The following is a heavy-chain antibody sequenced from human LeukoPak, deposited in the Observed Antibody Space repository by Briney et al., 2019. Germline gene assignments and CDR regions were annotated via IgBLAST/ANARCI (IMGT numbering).Heavy chain of an antibody. V-gene: IGHV3-23*01. CDR3: ARVIAAAGIGYYFDY. CDR2: ISGSGGRT. J-gene: IGHJ4*02. CDR1: GFTFSDYG. D-gene: IGHD6-13*01. Sequence: GGSLRLSCAASGFTFSDYGMTWVRQAPGKGLEWVSTISGSGGRTYYADSVKGRFTISRDNSKNTLYLQMNSLRAEDTAVYYCARVIAAAGIGYYFDYWGQGTLVTVSS.